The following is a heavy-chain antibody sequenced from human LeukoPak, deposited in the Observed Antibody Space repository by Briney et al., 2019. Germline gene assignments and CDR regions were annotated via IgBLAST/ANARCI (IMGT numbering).Heavy chain of an antibody. J-gene: IGHJ6*03. CDR2: ISSSGSTI. Sequence: GGSLRLSCAASGFTFSDYYMSWIRQAPGKGLEWVSYISSSGSTINYADSVKGRFTISRDNAKDSLYLQMNSLRVEDTAAYYCARDLAYYDILTGPRNYMDVWGKGTTVTISS. V-gene: IGHV3-11*01. CDR1: GFTFSDYY. D-gene: IGHD3-9*01. CDR3: ARDLAYYDILTGPRNYMDV.